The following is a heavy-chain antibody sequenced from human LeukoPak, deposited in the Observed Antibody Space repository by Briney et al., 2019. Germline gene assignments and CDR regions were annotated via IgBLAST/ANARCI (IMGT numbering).Heavy chain of an antibody. V-gene: IGHV3-23*01. CDR1: GFTFSSYA. J-gene: IGHJ4*02. CDR2: ISGSGGST. D-gene: IGHD6-6*01. CDR3: AKAGYIAARRGGFDY. Sequence: GGSLGLSCAASGFTFSSYAMSWVRQAPGKGLEWVSAISGSGGSTYYADSVKGRFTISRDNSKNTLYLQMNSLRAEDTAVYYCAKAGYIAARRGGFDYWGQGTLVTVSS.